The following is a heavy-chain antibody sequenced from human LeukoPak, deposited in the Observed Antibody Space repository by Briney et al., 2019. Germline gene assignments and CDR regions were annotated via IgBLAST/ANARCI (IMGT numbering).Heavy chain of an antibody. CDR2: ISSSSSYI. Sequence: GGSLRLSCAASGFTFSSYSMNWVRQAPGKGLEWVSSISSSSSYIYYADSVKGRFTISRDNAKNSLYLQMNSLRAEDTAVYYCASGYRYGWYYFDYWGQGTLVTVSS. V-gene: IGHV3-21*01. D-gene: IGHD5-18*01. CDR1: GFTFSSYS. J-gene: IGHJ4*02. CDR3: ASGYRYGWYYFDY.